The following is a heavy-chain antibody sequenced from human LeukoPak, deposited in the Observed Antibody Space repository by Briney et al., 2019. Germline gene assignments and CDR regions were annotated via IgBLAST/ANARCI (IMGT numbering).Heavy chain of an antibody. CDR1: GFTFSSYA. CDR3: ARDHESGYDYSPIY. D-gene: IGHD5-12*01. J-gene: IGHJ4*02. Sequence: GGSLRLACAASGFTFSSYAMTWVRQAPGKGLEWVSAISGRGDSTYYADSVKGRFTMSRDNAKNSLYLQMNSLRAEDTAVYYCARDHESGYDYSPIYWGQGHLVTVSS. V-gene: IGHV3-23*01. CDR2: ISGRGDST.